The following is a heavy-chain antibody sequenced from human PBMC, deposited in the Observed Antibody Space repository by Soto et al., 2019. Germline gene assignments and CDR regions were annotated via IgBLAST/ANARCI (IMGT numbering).Heavy chain of an antibody. CDR2: ISAQTGSA. Sequence: QVQLGQSGAEVKKPGASVKVSCKASGYTFTSSGMSWVRQAPGQGFEWVGWISAQTGSAEYAQRFQGRVSMITVRCTSTAYMELRSLSTEDTAVYYCARAVFYQGSDSRRYSLDDFDFWGPGTLVTVSS. CDR3: ARAVFYQGSDSRRYSLDDFDF. J-gene: IGHJ3*01. V-gene: IGHV1-18*01. CDR1: GYTFTSSG. D-gene: IGHD3-22*01.